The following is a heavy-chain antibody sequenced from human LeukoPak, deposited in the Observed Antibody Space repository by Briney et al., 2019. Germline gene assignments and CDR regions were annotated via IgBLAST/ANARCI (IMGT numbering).Heavy chain of an antibody. D-gene: IGHD6-13*01. CDR3: AGSSSWLNWFDP. CDR1: GYTFTIYG. CDR2: ISAYNGNT. V-gene: IGHV1-18*01. Sequence: ASEKVSRTASGYTFTIYGISWVRQAPGQGLEWMGWISAYNGNTNYAQKLQGRVTMTTDTSTRAAYMELRSLRSDDTAVYYCAGSSSWLNWFDPWGQGTLVTVSS. J-gene: IGHJ5*02.